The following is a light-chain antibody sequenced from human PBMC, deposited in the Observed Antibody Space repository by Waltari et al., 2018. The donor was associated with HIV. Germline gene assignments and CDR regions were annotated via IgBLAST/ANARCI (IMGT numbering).Light chain of an antibody. V-gene: IGLV4-69*02. Sequence: QLVLTQSPSASASLGASVKLTCTLSSGHTNYAIAWHQQQPEKGPRYLMNLKSDGSHSKGDGIPYRFSSSSSGAERYLTISSLQSEDEADYYCQTWGTGIQVFGGGTKLTVL. CDR3: QTWGTGIQV. CDR2: LKSDGSH. CDR1: SGHTNYA. J-gene: IGLJ3*02.